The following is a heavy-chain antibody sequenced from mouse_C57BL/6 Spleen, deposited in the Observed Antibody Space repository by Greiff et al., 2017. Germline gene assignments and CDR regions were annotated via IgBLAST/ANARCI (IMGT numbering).Heavy chain of an antibody. Sequence: QVQLQQSGAELVRPGTSVKVSCKASGYAFTNYLIEWVKPRPGQGLEWIGVINPGSGGTNYNEKFKGKATLTADKSSSTAYMQLSSLTSEDSAVYFWARESGIYYGNYGPFAYWGQGTLVTVSA. V-gene: IGHV1-54*01. CDR3: ARESGIYYGNYGPFAY. J-gene: IGHJ3*01. CDR2: INPGSGGT. D-gene: IGHD2-1*01. CDR1: GYAFTNYL.